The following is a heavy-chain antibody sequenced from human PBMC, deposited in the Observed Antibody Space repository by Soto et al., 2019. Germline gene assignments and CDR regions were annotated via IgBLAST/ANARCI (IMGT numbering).Heavy chain of an antibody. CDR3: ARDVDFGEEDV. Sequence: QVQLQESGPGLVKPSETLSLTCTVSGGSVSGGSYYWNWIRQPPGKGLEWIGYIYYSGSSNYNPSLKSRGTISIDTSKDQCSLKLSSVTAADTAVYYRARDVDFGEEDVW. V-gene: IGHV4-61*01. CDR1: GGSVSGGSYY. D-gene: IGHD4-17*01. CDR2: IYYSGSS. J-gene: IGHJ6*01.